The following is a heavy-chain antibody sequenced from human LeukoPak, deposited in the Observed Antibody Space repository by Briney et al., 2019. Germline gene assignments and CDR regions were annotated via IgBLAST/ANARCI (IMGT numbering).Heavy chain of an antibody. D-gene: IGHD5-18*01. CDR2: INLEGSST. CDR1: GFTFSSYW. J-gene: IGHJ4*02. CDR3: ARDPIGYSYIDY. V-gene: IGHV3-74*01. Sequence: GGSLRLSCTISGFTFSSYWMHWVRQAPGKGLVWVSRINLEGSSTNYADSVKGRFTISRDNAKNTLYLQMNSLRAEDTALYYCARDPIGYSYIDYWGQGTLVTVSS.